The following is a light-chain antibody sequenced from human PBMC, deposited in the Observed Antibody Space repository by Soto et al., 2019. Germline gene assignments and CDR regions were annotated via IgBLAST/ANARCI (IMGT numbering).Light chain of an antibody. CDR1: SGHSNYA. Sequence: QPVLTQSPSASASLGASVRLTCTLSSGHSNYAIAWHQQQPGKGPRYLIKLNSDGSHIKGDGIPDRFSGSSSGGERYLTISGLQSEDEADYYCQTWVTGSRIFGGGTQLTVL. CDR2: LNSDGSH. V-gene: IGLV4-69*01. CDR3: QTWVTGSRI. J-gene: IGLJ2*01.